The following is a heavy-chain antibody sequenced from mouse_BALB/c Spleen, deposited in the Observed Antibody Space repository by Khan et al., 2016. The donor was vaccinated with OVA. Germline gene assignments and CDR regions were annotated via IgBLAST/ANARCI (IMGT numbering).Heavy chain of an antibody. CDR2: IYPGNSDA. CDR1: GYRFTSYW. CDR3: TRYPDRLGDGLNY. D-gene: IGHD2-3*01. J-gene: IGHJ4*01. Sequence: VQLQQSGTVLARPGASVKMSCKASGYRFTSYWMHWVKQRPGQGLEWIGAIYPGNSDANYNQKFKGKAKLPAVTSASTAYMELSSLTNEDSAVYYWTRYPDRLGDGLNYWGQGTSVTVSS. V-gene: IGHV1-5*01.